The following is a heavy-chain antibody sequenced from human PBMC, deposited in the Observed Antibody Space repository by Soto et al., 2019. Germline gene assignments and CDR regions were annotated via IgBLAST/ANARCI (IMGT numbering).Heavy chain of an antibody. CDR1: GGSINSGGYA. Sequence: QLQLQESGSGQVQPSQTLSLTCGVSGGSINSGGYAWSWIRQPPGKGLEWIGYIYSTGSTYSNPSPKTRVTIPVDTSRHLFSLKLSSVTAADTAVYFCARGGYTITYSFDYWGQGSLITVSS. V-gene: IGHV4-30-2*01. CDR2: IYSTGST. D-gene: IGHD2-15*01. J-gene: IGHJ4*02. CDR3: ARGGYTITYSFDY.